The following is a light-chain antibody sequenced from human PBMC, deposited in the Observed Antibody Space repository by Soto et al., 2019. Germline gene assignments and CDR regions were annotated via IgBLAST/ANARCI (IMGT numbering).Light chain of an antibody. Sequence: DIRLTQSPSALSASVVDRFTIAFQASHNIYNYLNWYQHRPGKAPKVLIFDASNLESGVPSRFTGSGSGTHFSLTINSLQPEDVATYYCQQSYSTPQTFGQGTKVDIK. CDR3: QQSYSTPQT. J-gene: IGKJ1*01. V-gene: IGKV1-33*01. CDR2: DAS. CDR1: HNIYNY.